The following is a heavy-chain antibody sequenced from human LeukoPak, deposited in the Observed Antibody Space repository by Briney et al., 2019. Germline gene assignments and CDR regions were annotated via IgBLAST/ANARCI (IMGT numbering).Heavy chain of an antibody. CDR3: ARGRAVAGRFRVYYYYYMDV. J-gene: IGHJ6*03. CDR2: IIPIFGTA. D-gene: IGHD6-19*01. V-gene: IGHV1-69*13. Sequence: ASVKVSCKASGGTFSSYAISWVRQAPGQGLEWMGGIIPIFGTANYAQKFQGRVTITADESTSTAYMELSSLRSEDMAVYYCARGRAVAGRFRVYYYYYMDVRGKGTTVTVSS. CDR1: GGTFSSYA.